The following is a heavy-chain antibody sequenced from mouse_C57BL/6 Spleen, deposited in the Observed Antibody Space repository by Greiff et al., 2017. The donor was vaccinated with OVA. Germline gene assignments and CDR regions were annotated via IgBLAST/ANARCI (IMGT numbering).Heavy chain of an antibody. V-gene: IGHV3-6*01. D-gene: IGHD3-2*02. CDR2: ISYDGSN. Sequence: VQLKESGPGLVKPSQSLSLTCSVTGYSITSGYYWIWIRQFPGNKLEWMGYISYDGSNNYNPSLKNRISITRDTSKNQFFLKLNSVTTEDTATYYCAREDSSGYRDYYAMDYWGQGTSVTVSS. CDR1: GYSITSGYY. J-gene: IGHJ4*01. CDR3: AREDSSGYRDYYAMDY.